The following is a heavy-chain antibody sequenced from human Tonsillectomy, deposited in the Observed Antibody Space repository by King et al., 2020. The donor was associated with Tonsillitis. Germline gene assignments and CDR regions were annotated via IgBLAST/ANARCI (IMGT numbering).Heavy chain of an antibody. V-gene: IGHV3-11*06. Sequence: VQLVESGGGLVKPGGSLRLSCAASGFTFSDYYMSWIRQAPGKGLEWVSYISSSGSYTNYADSVKGRFTISRDNAKNLLYLQMNSLRAEDTAVYYCASPGGHEGDAFDIWGLGTMVTVSS. J-gene: IGHJ3*02. CDR1: GFTFSDYY. D-gene: IGHD3-10*01. CDR3: ASPGGHEGDAFDI. CDR2: ISSSGSYT.